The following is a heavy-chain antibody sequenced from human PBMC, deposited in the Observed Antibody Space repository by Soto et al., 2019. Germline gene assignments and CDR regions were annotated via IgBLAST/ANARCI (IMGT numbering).Heavy chain of an antibody. Sequence: GASVKVSCKASGYTFTSYAMHWVRQAPGQRLEWMGWINAGNGNTKYSQKFQGRVTITRDTSASTAYMELSSLRSEDTAVYYCARGQVPAAKRSYYYYMDVWGKGTTVTGLL. CDR1: GYTFTSYA. D-gene: IGHD2-2*01. V-gene: IGHV1-3*01. CDR3: ARGQVPAAKRSYYYYMDV. CDR2: INAGNGNT. J-gene: IGHJ6*03.